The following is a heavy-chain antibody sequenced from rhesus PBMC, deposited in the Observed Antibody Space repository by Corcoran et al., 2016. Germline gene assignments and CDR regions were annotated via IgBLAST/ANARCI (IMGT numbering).Heavy chain of an antibody. Sequence: QVQLQESGPGLVKPSETLSLTCAVSGGSISGHNWNWIRQTPGKGLDWIGYIGGSSGRPDYNSSLKTRVTISTDTSKNQFSLNLISVTAADTAVYYCARAAPGVDYAFDVWGQGLRVTVSS. CDR1: GGSISGHN. V-gene: IGHV4S5*01. J-gene: IGHJ3*01. D-gene: IGHD3-34*01. CDR2: IGGSSGRP. CDR3: ARAAPGVDYAFDV.